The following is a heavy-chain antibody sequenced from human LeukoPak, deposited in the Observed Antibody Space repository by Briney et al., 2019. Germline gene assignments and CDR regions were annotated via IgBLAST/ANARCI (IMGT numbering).Heavy chain of an antibody. D-gene: IGHD2-2*01. CDR3: AREYCSSTSCYSVSHGIAYYYGMDV. CDR1: GGSISSSSYY. CDR2: IYYSGST. V-gene: IGHV4-39*02. J-gene: IGHJ6*02. Sequence: PSETLSLTCTVSGGSISSSSYYWGWIRQPPGKGLEWIGGIYYSGSTYYNPSLKSRVTISVDTSKNQFSLKLSSVTAADTAVYYCAREYCSSTSCYSVSHGIAYYYGMDVWGQGTTVTVSS.